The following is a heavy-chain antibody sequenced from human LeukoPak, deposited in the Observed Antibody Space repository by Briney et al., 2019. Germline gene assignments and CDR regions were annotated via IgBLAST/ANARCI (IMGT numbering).Heavy chain of an antibody. J-gene: IGHJ2*01. CDR2: IIPIFGTA. D-gene: IGHD5-18*01. CDR1: GGTFGSYV. V-gene: IGHV1-69*01. CDR3: AKEGDTALVTGYFDL. Sequence: SSVKVSCKASGGTFGSYVISWVRQAPGQGLEWMGGIIPIFGTAHYAQKFQGRLTLTADESTGTVYMEMSSLRSEDTAMYYCAKEGDTALVTGYFDLWGRGTLVTVS.